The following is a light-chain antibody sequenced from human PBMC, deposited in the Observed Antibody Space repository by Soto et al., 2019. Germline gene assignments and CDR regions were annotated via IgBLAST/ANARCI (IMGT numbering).Light chain of an antibody. CDR3: QQSNSVPT. CDR2: AAS. CDR1: QSISIY. V-gene: IGKV1-39*01. J-gene: IGKJ2*01. Sequence: DIQMTQSPSSLSASVGDRVTITCRASQSISIYLNWYQQKPGKAPKLLLYAASSLQSGVPSRFSGSGSGTDFTLTISSPQPDDFATYYCQQSNSVPTFGQGTKLEIK.